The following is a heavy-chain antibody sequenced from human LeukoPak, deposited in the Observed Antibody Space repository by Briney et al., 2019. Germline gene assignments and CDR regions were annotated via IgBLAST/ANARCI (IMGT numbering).Heavy chain of an antibody. J-gene: IGHJ4*02. CDR3: ARTRSYGSGIILGYFDY. CDR1: GYTFSTHW. V-gene: IGHV1-46*01. CDR2: INPSGGFT. Sequence: GASVKVSCKASGYTFSTHWMHWVRQAPGQGLEWMGIINPSGGFTSYAQKFQGRVTVTRDMSTSTVYMELSNLRSEDTAVYYCARTRSYGSGIILGYFDYWGQGTLVTVSS. D-gene: IGHD3-10*01.